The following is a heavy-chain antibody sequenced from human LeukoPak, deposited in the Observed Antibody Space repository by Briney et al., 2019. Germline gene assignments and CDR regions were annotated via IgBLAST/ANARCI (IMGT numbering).Heavy chain of an antibody. V-gene: IGHV3-23*01. D-gene: IGHD2-15*01. J-gene: IGHJ4*02. CDR3: AKGKDSELHFDY. CDR2: ISGSGGNT. CDR1: GFTFSSYG. Sequence: PGGSLRLSCAASGFTFSSYGMSWVRQASGKGLEWVSSISGSGGNTYYADSVKGRFTISRDNSKNTLYLQMNSLRAEDTAVYCCAKGKDSELHFDYWGQGTLVTVSS.